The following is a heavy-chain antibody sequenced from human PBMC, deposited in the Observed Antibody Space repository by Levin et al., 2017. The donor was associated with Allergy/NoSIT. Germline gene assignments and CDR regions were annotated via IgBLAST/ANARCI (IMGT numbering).Heavy chain of an antibody. CDR1: GFTFSSYS. CDR3: ARAQGYCSGGSCYSGYAFDY. CDR2: ISSSSSYI. Sequence: GASVKVSCAASGFTFSSYSMNWVRQAPGKGLEWVSSISSSSSYIYYADSVKGRFTISRDNAKNSLYLQMNSLRAEDTAVYYCARAQGYCSGGSCYSGYAFDYWGQGTLVTVSS. V-gene: IGHV3-21*01. D-gene: IGHD2-15*01. J-gene: IGHJ4*02.